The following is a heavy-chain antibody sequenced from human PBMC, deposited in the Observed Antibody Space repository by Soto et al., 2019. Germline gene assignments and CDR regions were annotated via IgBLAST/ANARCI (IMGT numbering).Heavy chain of an antibody. CDR1: GGSSSGRC. CDR2: FCYTGST. D-gene: IGHD3-22*01. CDR3: AKSHYDSSGYYIIDH. V-gene: IGHV4-59*01. J-gene: IGHJ5*02. Sequence: PWETLSLTCTVSGGSSSGRCWSWVRQSPGKGLEWIGYFCYTGSTNYNPSLRSRVTISVDRSKTQCSLKLTSVTAADTAVYYCAKSHYDSSGYYIIDHWGQGTLVTVSS.